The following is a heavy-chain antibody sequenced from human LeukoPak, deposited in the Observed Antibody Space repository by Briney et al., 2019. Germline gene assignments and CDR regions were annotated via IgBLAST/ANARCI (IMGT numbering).Heavy chain of an antibody. CDR3: AREGYNWNDGLFDY. Sequence: PGGSLRLSCAASGFTFSSYWMSWVRQAPGKGLEWVANIKQDGSEKYYVDSVKGRFTISRDNAKNSLYLQMNSLRAEDTAVYYCAREGYNWNDGLFDYWGQGTLVTVSS. D-gene: IGHD1-1*01. CDR2: IKQDGSEK. V-gene: IGHV3-7*01. J-gene: IGHJ4*02. CDR1: GFTFSSYW.